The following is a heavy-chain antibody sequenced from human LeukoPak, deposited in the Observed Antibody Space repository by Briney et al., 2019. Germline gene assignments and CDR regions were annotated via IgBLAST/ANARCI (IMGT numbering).Heavy chain of an antibody. D-gene: IGHD5/OR15-5a*01. J-gene: IGHJ6*03. CDR3: ARDLSTEGYMDV. CDR1: GYTFTGYY. CDR2: INPNSGGT. V-gene: IGHV1-2*02. Sequence: ASVKVSCKASGYTFTGYYMHWVRQAPGQGLEWMGWINPNSGGTNYAQKFQGRVTMTRDTSISTAYMELSGLRSDDTAVYYCARDLSTEGYMDVWGKGTTVTVSS.